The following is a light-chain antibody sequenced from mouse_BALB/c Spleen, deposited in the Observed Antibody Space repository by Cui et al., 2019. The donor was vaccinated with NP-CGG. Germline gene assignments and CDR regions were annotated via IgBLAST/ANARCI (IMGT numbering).Light chain of an antibody. J-gene: IGLJ1*01. CDR2: GTD. CDR1: TGAVTTSNY. Sequence: QPVVSQSSALTTSPGETVTPTSRSSTGAVTTSNYANWVQEKPDHLFTGLIGGTDNRAPGVPARFSGSLIGDKAALTITGAQTEDEAIYFCALWYSNHWVFGGGTKLTVL. V-gene: IGLV1*01. CDR3: ALWYSNHWV.